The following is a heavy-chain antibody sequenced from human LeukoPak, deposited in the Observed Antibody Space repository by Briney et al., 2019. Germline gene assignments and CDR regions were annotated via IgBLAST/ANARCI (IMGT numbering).Heavy chain of an antibody. Sequence: GKSLRLSCAGSGFTFSGYGMHWVRQAPGKGLEWVTGIAYDGSRKHYADSVKGRFTISRDNSRNTMDLQMNSLRVEDTAVYHCTRYDSSRFDPWGQGSLVSVSS. J-gene: IGHJ5*02. V-gene: IGHV3-30*03. CDR3: TRYDSSRFDP. CDR1: GFTFSGYG. CDR2: IAYDGSRK. D-gene: IGHD3-3*01.